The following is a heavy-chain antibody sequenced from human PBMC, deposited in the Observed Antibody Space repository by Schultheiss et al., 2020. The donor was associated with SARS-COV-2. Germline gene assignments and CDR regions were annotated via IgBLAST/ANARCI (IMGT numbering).Heavy chain of an antibody. V-gene: IGHV3-23*01. CDR1: GFTFSSYA. D-gene: IGHD6-13*01. Sequence: GGSLRLSCAASGFTFSSYAMSWVRQAPGKGLEWVSAISGSGGTYYADSVKGRFTISRHNSKNTLYLQMNSLRAEDTAVYYCASEGYSSSWYDLIWGQGTMVTVSS. CDR3: ASEGYSSSWYDLI. J-gene: IGHJ3*02. CDR2: ISGSGGT.